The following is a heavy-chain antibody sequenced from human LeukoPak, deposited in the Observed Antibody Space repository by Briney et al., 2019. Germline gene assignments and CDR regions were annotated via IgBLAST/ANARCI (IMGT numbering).Heavy chain of an antibody. Sequence: PSETLSLTCAVSGGSISSGGYSWSWIRQPPGKGLEWIGYIYHSGSTYYNPSLKSRVTISVDTSKNQFSLKLSSVTAADTAVYYCALTVVTRGNWYFDLWGRGTLVTVSS. J-gene: IGHJ2*01. CDR3: ALTVVTRGNWYFDL. D-gene: IGHD4-23*01. CDR1: GGSISSGGYS. CDR2: IYHSGST. V-gene: IGHV4-30-2*02.